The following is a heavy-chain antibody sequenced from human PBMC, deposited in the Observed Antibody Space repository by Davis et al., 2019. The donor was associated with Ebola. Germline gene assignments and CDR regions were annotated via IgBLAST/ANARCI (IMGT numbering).Heavy chain of an antibody. CDR2: IYYSGST. V-gene: IGHV4-59*01. Sequence: MPSETLSLTCTVSGGSISSYYWSWIRQPPGKGLEWIGYIYYSGSTNYNPSLKSRVTISVDTSKNQFSLKLSSVTAADTAVYYCARGHSSGYYQDYFDYWGQGTLVTVSS. CDR1: GGSISSYY. J-gene: IGHJ4*02. CDR3: ARGHSSGYYQDYFDY. D-gene: IGHD3-22*01.